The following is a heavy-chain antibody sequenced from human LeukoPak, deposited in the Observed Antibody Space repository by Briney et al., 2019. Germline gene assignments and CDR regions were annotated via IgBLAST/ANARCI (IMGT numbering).Heavy chain of an antibody. Sequence: PGGSLRLSCAASGLTFSSYAMSWSRQAPGKGLEWVSSISGSGGSTYYADSVKGRFTVSRDNSKNTLYLQMDSLRAEDTAVYYCAKARGTVVPPFDYWGQGTLATVSS. J-gene: IGHJ4*02. D-gene: IGHD3-22*01. CDR1: GLTFSSYA. CDR3: AKARGTVVPPFDY. CDR2: ISGSGGST. V-gene: IGHV3-23*01.